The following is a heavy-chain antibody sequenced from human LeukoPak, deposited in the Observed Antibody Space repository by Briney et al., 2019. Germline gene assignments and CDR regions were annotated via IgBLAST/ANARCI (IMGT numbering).Heavy chain of an antibody. CDR2: FYATGSN. Sequence: KASETLSLTCTVSGGSISFYFWSWIRQPAGKGLEWIGRFYATGSNDYNPSLKSRVTMSLDTSKSKFSLKLSSVTAADTAVYYCAREDSRGGSFDYWGQGTLVTVSS. V-gene: IGHV4-4*07. J-gene: IGHJ4*02. CDR1: GGSISFYF. CDR3: AREDSRGGSFDY. D-gene: IGHD1-26*01.